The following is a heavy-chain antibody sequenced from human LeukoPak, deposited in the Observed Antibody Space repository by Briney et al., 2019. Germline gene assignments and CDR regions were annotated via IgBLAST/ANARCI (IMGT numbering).Heavy chain of an antibody. CDR2: IRYDGSNK. Sequence: GGPLRLSCAASGFTFSSYGMHWVRQAPGKGLEWVAFIRYDGSNKYYADSVKGRFTISRDNSKNTLYQQMNSLRAEDTAVYYCAKARDGYNPFFDYWGQGTLVTVSS. D-gene: IGHD5-24*01. CDR3: AKARDGYNPFFDY. V-gene: IGHV3-30*02. CDR1: GFTFSSYG. J-gene: IGHJ4*02.